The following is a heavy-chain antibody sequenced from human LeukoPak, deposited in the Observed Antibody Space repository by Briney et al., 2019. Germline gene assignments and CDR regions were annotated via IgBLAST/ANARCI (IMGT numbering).Heavy chain of an antibody. CDR2: IDPSDSYT. CDR1: GYSFTSYW. Sequence: GESLQISCQGSGYSFTSYWISWVRQMPGKGLEWMGRIDPSDSYTNYSPSFQGHVTISADKSISTAYLQWSSLKASDTAMYYCARHGMLRFGMDVWGQGTTVTVSS. D-gene: IGHD5-12*01. V-gene: IGHV5-10-1*01. CDR3: ARHGMLRFGMDV. J-gene: IGHJ6*02.